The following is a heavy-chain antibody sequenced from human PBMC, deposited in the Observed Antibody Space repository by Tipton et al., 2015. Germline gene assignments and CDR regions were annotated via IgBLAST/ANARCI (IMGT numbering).Heavy chain of an antibody. D-gene: IGHD2-2*03. Sequence: TLSLTCTVSGGSVSSGSYYWSWIRQPPGKGLEWIGYISFSDTTHYNPSLKSRITISVDTSKIQFSLKLNSVTAADTAVYYCARQTYGYCTSSNCYDGAFDIWGQGTVVSVSP. CDR3: ARQTYGYCTSSNCYDGAFDI. CDR2: ISFSDTT. V-gene: IGHV4-61*01. J-gene: IGHJ3*02. CDR1: GGSVSSGSYY.